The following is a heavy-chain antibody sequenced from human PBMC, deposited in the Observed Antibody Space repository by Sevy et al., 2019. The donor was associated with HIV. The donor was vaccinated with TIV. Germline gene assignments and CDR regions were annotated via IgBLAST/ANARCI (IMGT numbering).Heavy chain of an antibody. CDR3: ARDLRGFLFDY. CDR1: GYTFTSYA. V-gene: IGHV1-3*01. CDR2: INAGNRNT. Sequence: ASVKVSCKASGYTFTSYAMHWVRQAPGQRLEWMGWINAGNRNTKYSQKFQGRVTITRDTSASTAYMELSSLRSEDTAVYYCARDLRGFLFDYWGQGTLVTVSS. J-gene: IGHJ4*02. D-gene: IGHD3-10*01.